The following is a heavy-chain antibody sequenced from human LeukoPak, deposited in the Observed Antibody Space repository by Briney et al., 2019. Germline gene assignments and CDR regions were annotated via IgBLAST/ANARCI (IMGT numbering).Heavy chain of an antibody. Sequence: GASVKVSCKASGYTFTCYYMHWVRQAPGQGLEWMGRINPNSGGTNYAQKFQGRVTMTRDTPISTAYMELSRLRSDDTAVYYCARERGSGYRDFDYWGQGTLVTVSS. D-gene: IGHD3-22*01. V-gene: IGHV1-2*06. CDR2: INPNSGGT. J-gene: IGHJ4*02. CDR1: GYTFTCYY. CDR3: ARERGSGYRDFDY.